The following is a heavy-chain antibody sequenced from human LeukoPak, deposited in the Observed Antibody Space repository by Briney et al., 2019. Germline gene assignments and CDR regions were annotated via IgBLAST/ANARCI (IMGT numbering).Heavy chain of an antibody. CDR1: GGSFSGYY. J-gene: IGHJ5*02. D-gene: IGHD2-2*01. CDR2: INHSGST. CDR3: ARVVRRCSSTSRYARWFDP. V-gene: IGHV4-34*01. Sequence: SETLSLTCAVYGGSFSGYYWSWIRQPPGKGLEWIGEINHSGSTNYNPSLKSRVTISVDTSKNQFSLKLSSVTAADTAVYYCARVVRRCSSTSRYARWFDPWGQGTLVTVSS.